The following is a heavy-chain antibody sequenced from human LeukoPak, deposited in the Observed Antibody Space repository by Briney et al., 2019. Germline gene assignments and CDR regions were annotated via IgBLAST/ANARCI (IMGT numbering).Heavy chain of an antibody. J-gene: IGHJ4*02. CDR1: GFTFSDYI. Sequence: GGSLRLSCAASGFTFSDYIMNWVRQAPGTGLEWVSSISSGSSYIYYTDSVKGRFTISRDNAKNSLYLQMNSLRAEDTAVYYCARGRFNYDNSGYSSFYHWGQGTLVTVSS. V-gene: IGHV3-21*01. CDR3: ARGRFNYDNSGYSSFYH. CDR2: ISSGSSYI. D-gene: IGHD3-22*01.